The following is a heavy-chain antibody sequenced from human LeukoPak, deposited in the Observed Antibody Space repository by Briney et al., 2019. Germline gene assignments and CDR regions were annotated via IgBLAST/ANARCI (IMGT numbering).Heavy chain of an antibody. CDR1: GYTFTSYY. CDR3: SRDEVTIFAMDV. D-gene: IGHD3-3*01. CDR2: INPSGGST. Sequence: ASVKVSCKASGYTFTSYYMHWVRQAPGQGLEWMGIINPSGGSTSYAQKFQGRVTMTRDTSTSTVYMELSSLRSEDTAVYYCSRDEVTIFAMDVWGKGTTVTVSS. V-gene: IGHV1-46*01. J-gene: IGHJ6*03.